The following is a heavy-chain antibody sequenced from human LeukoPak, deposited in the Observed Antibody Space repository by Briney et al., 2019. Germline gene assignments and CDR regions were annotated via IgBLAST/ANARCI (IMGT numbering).Heavy chain of an antibody. D-gene: IGHD2-15*01. CDR1: GFTFSTYS. V-gene: IGHV3-48*04. CDR3: ARLGYCTTGSCYSLDY. J-gene: IGHJ4*02. Sequence: GGSLRLSCAASGFTFSTYSMNWVRQAPGKGLEWVSYISSGSSTIYYADSVKGRFTISRDDAEMSLYLQMNSLRAEDTAVYYCARLGYCTTGSCYSLDYWGQGTLVTVSS. CDR2: ISSGSSTI.